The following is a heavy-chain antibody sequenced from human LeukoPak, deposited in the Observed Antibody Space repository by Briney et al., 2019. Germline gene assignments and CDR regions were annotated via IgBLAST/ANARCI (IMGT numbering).Heavy chain of an antibody. V-gene: IGHV4-61*02. D-gene: IGHD3-3*01. CDR3: ARALRFLEWLLLDY. CDR1: GGSISSGSYY. CDR2: IYTSGST. Sequence: SETLSLTCTVSGGSISSGSYYWSWIRQPAGKGLEWIGRIYTSGSTNYNPSLKSRVTISVDTSKNRFSLKLSSVTAADTAVYYCARALRFLEWLLLDYWGQGTLVTVSS. J-gene: IGHJ4*02.